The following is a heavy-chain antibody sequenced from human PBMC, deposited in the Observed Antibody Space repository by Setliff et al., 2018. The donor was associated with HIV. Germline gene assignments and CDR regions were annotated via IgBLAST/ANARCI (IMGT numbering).Heavy chain of an antibody. Sequence: QPGGSLRLSCAASGFTFNNYWMSWVRQAPGKGLEWVANIKQEGSEKYYVDSVEGRFTISRDNAKNSLYLQMNSLRAEDTAVYYCSRGVRGSSGWSFFYAFDIWGPGTKVTVSS. V-gene: IGHV3-7*01. CDR1: GFTFNNYW. D-gene: IGHD6-19*01. CDR3: SRGVRGSSGWSFFYAFDI. J-gene: IGHJ3*02. CDR2: IKQEGSEK.